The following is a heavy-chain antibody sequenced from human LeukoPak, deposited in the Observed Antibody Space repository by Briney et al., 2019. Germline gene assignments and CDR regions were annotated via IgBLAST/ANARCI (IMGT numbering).Heavy chain of an antibody. CDR3: ASIPNDFWGGYYSNP. J-gene: IGHJ5*02. V-gene: IGHV3-21*01. CDR1: GFTFSSYS. CDR2: ISSSSSYI. Sequence: GGSLRLSCAASGFTFSSYSMNWVRQAPGKGLEWVSSISSSSSYIYYADSVKGRFTISRDNAKNSLYLQMNSLRAEDTAVYYCASIPNDFWGGYYSNPWGQGTLVTVSS. D-gene: IGHD3-3*01.